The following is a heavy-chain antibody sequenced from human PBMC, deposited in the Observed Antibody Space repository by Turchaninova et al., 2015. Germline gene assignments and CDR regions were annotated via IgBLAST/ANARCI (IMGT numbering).Heavy chain of an antibody. CDR1: GGSISRSDYY. D-gene: IGHD3-10*01. CDR3: ARVNEEFGDPTGYFDL. J-gene: IGHJ2*01. Sequence: QLQLQESGPGLVKPSETLSLTGTVSGGSISRSDYYWGWLRQPPGKGLEWIGKIYYSGSTYCNPSLKSRVTISVDTSKNQFSLKLSSVTAADTAVYYCARVNEEFGDPTGYFDLWGRGTLVTVSS. V-gene: IGHV4-39*07. CDR2: IYYSGST.